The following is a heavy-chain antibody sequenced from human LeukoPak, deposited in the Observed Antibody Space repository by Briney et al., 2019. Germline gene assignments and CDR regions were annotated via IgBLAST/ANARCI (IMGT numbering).Heavy chain of an antibody. D-gene: IGHD3-22*01. CDR2: INPSIGGT. CDR3: ARVRPPTYYYDSSDYRDAFDI. J-gene: IGHJ3*02. CDR1: GYTFTGYY. V-gene: IGHV1-2*02. Sequence: ASVKVSCKASGYTFTGYYIHWVRQAPGQGLEWMGWINPSIGGTNYAQKFQGRVTMTRDTSISTTYMELSRLRSDDTAVYYCARVRPPTYYYDSSDYRDAFDIWGQGTVVTVSS.